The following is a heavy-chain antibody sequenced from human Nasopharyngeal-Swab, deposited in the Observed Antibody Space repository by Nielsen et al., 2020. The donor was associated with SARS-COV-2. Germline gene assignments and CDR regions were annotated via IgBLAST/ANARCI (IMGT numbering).Heavy chain of an antibody. Sequence: GESLKISCAASGFTFSIYWMSWVRQAPGKGLEWVSSISTSSSYLYYADSVKGRFTISRDNPKNSLYLQMNSLRAEDTAVYYCARGRGGGYDPWGYYYDMDVWGHGTTVTVSS. CDR3: ARGRGGGYDPWGYYYDMDV. J-gene: IGHJ6*02. V-gene: IGHV3-21*01. CDR1: GFTFSIYW. CDR2: ISTSSSYL. D-gene: IGHD5-12*01.